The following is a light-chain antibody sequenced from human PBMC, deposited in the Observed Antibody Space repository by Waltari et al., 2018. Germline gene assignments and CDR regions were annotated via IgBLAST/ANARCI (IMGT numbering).Light chain of an antibody. CDR2: HAS. Sequence: EIVLTQSPATLSLSSGKRATLSCRASQSVSNFLAWYQQKPGQAPRLLIYHASKRATDIPDRFSGRGSGTDFTLTISSLEPGDSAVYYCQQRANWPPLTFGGGTRVEI. CDR1: QSVSNF. CDR3: QQRANWPPLT. J-gene: IGKJ4*01. V-gene: IGKV3-11*01.